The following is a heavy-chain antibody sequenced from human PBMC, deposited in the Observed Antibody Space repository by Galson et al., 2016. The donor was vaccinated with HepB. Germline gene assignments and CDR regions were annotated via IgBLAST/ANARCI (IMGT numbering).Heavy chain of an antibody. CDR1: GFTFSTYG. CDR3: ASDPRQWQRGYNYGFEY. D-gene: IGHD5-18*01. J-gene: IGHJ4*02. Sequence: LRLSCAASGFTFSTYGMHWVRQAPGKGLEWVAVISYDGDTKYHADSVKGRFTISRDNSKNTLYLRMHRLRFEDTAVYYCASDPRQWQRGYNYGFEYWGQGTLVSVSS. V-gene: IGHV3-30*03. CDR2: ISYDGDTK.